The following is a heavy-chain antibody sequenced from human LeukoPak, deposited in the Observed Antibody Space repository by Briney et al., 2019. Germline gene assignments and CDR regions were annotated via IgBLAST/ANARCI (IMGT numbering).Heavy chain of an antibody. CDR1: GGSFSGYY. CDR2: ISHSGST. V-gene: IGHV4-34*01. CDR3: ASGGYYYMDV. Sequence: SETLSLTCAVYGGSFSGYYWSWIRQPPGEGLEWIGEISHSGSTNYNPSLKSRVTISVDMSKNQFSLKLSSVTAADTAVYYCASGGYYYMDVWGKGTTVTVSS. J-gene: IGHJ6*03.